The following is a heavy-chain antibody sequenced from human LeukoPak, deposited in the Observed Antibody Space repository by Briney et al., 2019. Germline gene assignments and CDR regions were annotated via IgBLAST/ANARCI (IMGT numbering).Heavy chain of an antibody. CDR2: ISSSSSTI. Sequence: GGSLRLSCAASGFTFSSYSMNWVRQAPGKGLEWVSYISSSSSTIYYADSVKGRFTISRDNAKNSLYLQMNSLRAEDTAVYYRARAFVSGDYGILTGYGFDYWGQGTLVTVSS. J-gene: IGHJ4*02. CDR3: ARAFVSGDYGILTGYGFDY. V-gene: IGHV3-48*01. CDR1: GFTFSSYS. D-gene: IGHD3-9*01.